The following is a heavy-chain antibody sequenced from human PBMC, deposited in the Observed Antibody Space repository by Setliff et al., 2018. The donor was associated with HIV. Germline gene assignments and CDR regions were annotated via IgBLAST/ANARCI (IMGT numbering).Heavy chain of an antibody. J-gene: IGHJ6*03. CDR3: ARDSSGVLSLRYMDV. Sequence: ASVKVSCKASGVTFSTFAISWVRQAPGQGLEWMGGIIPILGTTKYAQKFQGGVTITADESTNTAYMELSSLRSEDTAVYYCARDSSGVLSLRYMDVWGKGTTVTVSS. V-gene: IGHV1-69*13. CDR1: GVTFSTFA. D-gene: IGHD3-22*01. CDR2: IIPILGTT.